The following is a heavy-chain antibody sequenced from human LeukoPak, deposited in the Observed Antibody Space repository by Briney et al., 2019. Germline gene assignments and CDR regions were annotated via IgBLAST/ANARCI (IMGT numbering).Heavy chain of an antibody. CDR3: ARRLGATQPYFDF. CDR1: GYSFTSHW. V-gene: IGHV5-51*01. D-gene: IGHD1-26*01. Sequence: GEPLKISCKGSGYSFTSHWIGWVRQMPGKGLECMGIIHPGDSETRYSPSFQGQVTISADKSISTAYLQWSGLKASDTAMYYCARRLGATQPYFDFWGQGALVTVSS. J-gene: IGHJ4*02. CDR2: IHPGDSET.